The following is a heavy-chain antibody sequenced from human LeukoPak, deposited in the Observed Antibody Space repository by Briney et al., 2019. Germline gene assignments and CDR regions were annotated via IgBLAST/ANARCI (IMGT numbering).Heavy chain of an antibody. V-gene: IGHV3-23*01. D-gene: IGHD2-2*01. CDR3: AKVRIEAYCSSTSCYFGY. CDR1: GFTFSSYA. J-gene: IGHJ4*02. CDR2: ISGSGGST. Sequence: PGGSLRLSCAASGFTFSSYAMSWVRQAPGKGLEWVSAISGSGGSTYYADSVKGRFTISRDNSKNTLYLQMNSLRAEDTAVYYCAKVRIEAYCSSTSCYFGYWGQGTLVTVSS.